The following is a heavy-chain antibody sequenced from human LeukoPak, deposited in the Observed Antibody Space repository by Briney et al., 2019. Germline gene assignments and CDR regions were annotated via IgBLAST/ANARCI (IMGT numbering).Heavy chain of an antibody. V-gene: IGHV4-38-2*02. CDR2: FYHGGST. CDR3: ARALEYSSSAGIDY. J-gene: IGHJ4*02. Sequence: SETLSLTCTVSGYSISTGYYWDWIRQPPGKGLEWIGTFYHGGSTYYNPSLKSRVTISVDTSKNQFSLNLTSVTAADTAVYYCARALEYSSSAGIDYWGQGTLVTVSS. CDR1: GYSISTGYY. D-gene: IGHD6-6*01.